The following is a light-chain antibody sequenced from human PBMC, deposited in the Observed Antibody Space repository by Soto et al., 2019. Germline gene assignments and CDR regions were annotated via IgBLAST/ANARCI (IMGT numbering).Light chain of an antibody. Sequence: EIVLTQSPGTLSLSPGERAILSCRASQSVRSSDLAWYQQKPGQAPRLLIYGASSRATGIPDRFSGSGSGIDFTLIISRLEPEDFAVYYCQQYGSAPYTFGQGTNLEIK. J-gene: IGKJ2*01. CDR1: QSVRSSD. CDR2: GAS. V-gene: IGKV3-20*01. CDR3: QQYGSAPYT.